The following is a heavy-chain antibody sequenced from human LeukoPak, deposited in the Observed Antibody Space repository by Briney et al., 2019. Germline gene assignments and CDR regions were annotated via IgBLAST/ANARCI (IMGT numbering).Heavy chain of an antibody. J-gene: IGHJ5*02. Sequence: SETLSLTCAVYGGSFSGYYWSWIRQPPGKGLEWIGEINHSGSTNYNPSLKSRVTISVDTSKNQFSLKLSSVTAADTAVYYCARALRRYCSSTSCYPPGLNWFDPWGQGTLVTVSP. V-gene: IGHV4-34*01. CDR1: GGSFSGYY. CDR2: INHSGST. D-gene: IGHD2-2*01. CDR3: ARALRRYCSSTSCYPPGLNWFDP.